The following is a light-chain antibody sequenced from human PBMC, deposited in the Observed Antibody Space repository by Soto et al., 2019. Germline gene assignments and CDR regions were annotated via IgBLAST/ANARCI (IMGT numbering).Light chain of an antibody. V-gene: IGLV2-14*03. CDR1: SSDIGAYAY. CDR2: DVN. CDR3: GSYTRRNSVI. Sequence: QSALTQPASVSGSPGQSIAISCTGTSSDIGAYAYVSLYQQHPCKIPKLIVFDVNYRPSEVSSRFSNSKSGNTASLTISGLKAEHEVTYYCGSYTRRNSVIFAGGTKITVL. J-gene: IGLJ2*01.